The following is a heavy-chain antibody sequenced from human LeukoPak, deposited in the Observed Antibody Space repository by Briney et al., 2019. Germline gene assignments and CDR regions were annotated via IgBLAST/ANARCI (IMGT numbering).Heavy chain of an antibody. Sequence: PGGSLRLSCAASGFPFDISWLNWVRQTPGKGPEWVATMKPDGSEKYYVDSVKGRFTISRDNAKNSVYLQMDSLRVEDTAVYYCARDGGSHGAYPPRWGQGTVVTVS. CDR2: MKPDGSEK. CDR1: GFPFDISW. J-gene: IGHJ4*02. CDR3: ARDGGSHGAYPPR. V-gene: IGHV3-7*01. D-gene: IGHD4-17*01.